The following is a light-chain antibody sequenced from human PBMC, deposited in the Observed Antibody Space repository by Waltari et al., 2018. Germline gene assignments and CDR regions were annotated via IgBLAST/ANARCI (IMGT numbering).Light chain of an antibody. V-gene: IGKV3-20*01. CDR2: DAS. J-gene: IGKJ1*01. Sequence: DIFLTQSPGTLSLSPGEGATLSCRASQSISRFLAWYPQKPGQAPRLLIYDASTRATGIPDRFSGSGSGTDFSLTISRLEPEDFAVYYCQKYGTLPATFGQGTKVEIK. CDR1: QSISRF. CDR3: QKYGTLPAT.